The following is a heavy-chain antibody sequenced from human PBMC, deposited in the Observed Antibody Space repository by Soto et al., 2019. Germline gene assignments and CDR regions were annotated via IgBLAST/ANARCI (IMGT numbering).Heavy chain of an antibody. Sequence: SETLSLTCAVYGGSFSGYYWSWIRQPRGKGLEWIGYIYYSGSTNYNPSLRSRVTISVDTSKNQFSLKLSSVTAADTAVYYCARSPFPGGYDFWSGSFDYWGQGTLVTVSS. CDR2: IYYSGST. V-gene: IGHV4-59*01. J-gene: IGHJ4*02. CDR3: ARSPFPGGYDFWSGSFDY. CDR1: GGSFSGYY. D-gene: IGHD3-3*01.